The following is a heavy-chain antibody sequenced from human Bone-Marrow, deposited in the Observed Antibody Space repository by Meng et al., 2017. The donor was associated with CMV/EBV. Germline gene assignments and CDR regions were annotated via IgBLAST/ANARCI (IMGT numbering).Heavy chain of an antibody. J-gene: IGHJ4*02. CDR3: ARVVWGAIAFDY. V-gene: IGHV1-2*02. D-gene: IGHD3-10*01. Sequence: ASVKVSCKASGYTFTGHYIHWVRQTPGQGLEGMGWIDPKNGATSYAEKFQGRVTMTRDASISTAYMELSSLRSDDTARYFCARVVWGAIAFDYWGQGTLVTVSS. CDR1: GYTFTGHY. CDR2: IDPKNGAT.